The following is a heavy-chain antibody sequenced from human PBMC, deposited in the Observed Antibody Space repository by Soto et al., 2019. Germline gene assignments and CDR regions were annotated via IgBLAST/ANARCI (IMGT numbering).Heavy chain of an antibody. CDR3: ATRKWFDP. CDR1: GGTFSSYT. V-gene: IGHV1-69*02. J-gene: IGHJ5*02. Sequence: QVQLVQSGAEVKKPGSSVKVSCKASGGTFSSYTITWVRQAPGQGLEWMGRIIPILGIATYAQKFQGRVTITADKSTSTAYMEQSSLRSEDTAVYYCATRKWFDPWGQGTLVTVSS. CDR2: IIPILGIA.